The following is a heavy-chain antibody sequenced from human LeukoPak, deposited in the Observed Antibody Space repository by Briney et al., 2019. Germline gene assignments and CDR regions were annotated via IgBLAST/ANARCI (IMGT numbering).Heavy chain of an antibody. CDR1: GSPLNNYG. Sequence: GGSLRLSCAAPGSPLNNYGLIWAGQAPGRGLEGVAAISNDGGGTMYAAFVEGRFTISRDNSKNTLFLQMNSLRAEDTALYYCAKGSSGYFADLWGQGTPVTVSS. CDR3: AKGSSGYFADL. CDR2: ISNDGGGT. V-gene: IGHV3-23*01. D-gene: IGHD3-22*01. J-gene: IGHJ5*02.